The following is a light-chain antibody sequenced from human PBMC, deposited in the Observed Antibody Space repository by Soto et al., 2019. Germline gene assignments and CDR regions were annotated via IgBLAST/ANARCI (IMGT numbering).Light chain of an antibody. CDR3: ETWDSNTSML. CDR2: LEGSGSY. V-gene: IGLV4-60*03. J-gene: IGLJ2*01. CDR1: SGHSSYI. Sequence: QSVLTQSSSASASMGSSVKLTCTLSSGHSSYIIAWHQQQPGKAPRYLMKLEGSGSYNKGSGVPDRFSGSSSGADRYLTISNLQSEDEADYYCETWDSNTSMLFGGGTKLTVL.